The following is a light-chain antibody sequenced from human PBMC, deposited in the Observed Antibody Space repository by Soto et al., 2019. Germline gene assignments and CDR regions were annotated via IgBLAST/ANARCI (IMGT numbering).Light chain of an antibody. CDR2: DVT. J-gene: IGLJ1*01. Sequence: QSALTQPASVSGSPGQSITISCTGTSSDVSGNNYVSWYQQHPGKAPKLMIYDVTNRPSGVSNRFSGSKSGNTASLTISGLQDEDEADYRCSFYTSTSTYVFGSRTNVTV. CDR3: SFYTSTSTYV. CDR1: SSDVSGNNY. V-gene: IGLV2-14*01.